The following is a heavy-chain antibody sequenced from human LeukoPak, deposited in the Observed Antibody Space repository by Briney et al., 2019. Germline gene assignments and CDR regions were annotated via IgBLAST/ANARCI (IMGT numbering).Heavy chain of an antibody. CDR3: ARSGYDWDDY. CDR2: INPKSGGT. D-gene: IGHD5-12*01. Sequence: ASVKVSCKASGYTFTAYYMHWLRQAPGQGLEWMGWINPKSGGTNYAQKFQGRVTMTTDTSTSTAYMELRSLRSDDTAVYYCARSGYDWDDYWGQGTLVTVSS. CDR1: GYTFTAYY. J-gene: IGHJ4*02. V-gene: IGHV1-2*02.